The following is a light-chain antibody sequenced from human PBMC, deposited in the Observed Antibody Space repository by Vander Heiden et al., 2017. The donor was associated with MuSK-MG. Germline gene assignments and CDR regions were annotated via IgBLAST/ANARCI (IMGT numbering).Light chain of an antibody. J-gene: IGKJ3*01. CDR1: QNISSY. CDR2: AAS. CDR3: QQSYSTFT. Sequence: DIQMTKSPSSLSASVGDRVIITCRASQNISSYLNWYQQKPGKAPKLLIYAASRLQSRVPSRFSGSGSGADFTLTISRLQPEDLASYYWQQSYSTFTFGHGTKVDIK. V-gene: IGKV1-39*01.